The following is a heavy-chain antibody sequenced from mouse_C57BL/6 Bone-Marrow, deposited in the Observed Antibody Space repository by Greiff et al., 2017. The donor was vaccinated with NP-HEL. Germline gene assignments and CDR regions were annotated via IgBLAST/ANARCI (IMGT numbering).Heavy chain of an antibody. J-gene: IGHJ4*01. CDR1: GYTFTSYW. Sequence: QVQLQQPGAELVKPGASVKLSCKASGYTFTSYWMHWVKQRPGQGLEWIGMIHPNSGSTNYNEKFKSKATLTVDKSSSTAYMQLSSLTSDDSAVYYCAREGWLLRRDAMDYWGQGTSVTVSS. CDR3: AREGWLLRRDAMDY. D-gene: IGHD2-3*01. CDR2: IHPNSGST. V-gene: IGHV1-64*01.